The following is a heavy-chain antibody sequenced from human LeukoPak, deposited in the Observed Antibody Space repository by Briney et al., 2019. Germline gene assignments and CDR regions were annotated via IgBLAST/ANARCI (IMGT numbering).Heavy chain of an antibody. J-gene: IGHJ3*02. D-gene: IGHD3-10*01. CDR1: GFTFSSYS. CDR2: IGSSSSSI. Sequence: GGSLRLSCAASGFTFSSYSLNWGRQAPAKGLAWVSSIGSSSSSIYYADSVKGRFTISRDNPKNSLYLQLNSLRAEDTAVYYCARETMEAFDIWGQGTMITVSS. V-gene: IGHV3-21*01. CDR3: ARETMEAFDI.